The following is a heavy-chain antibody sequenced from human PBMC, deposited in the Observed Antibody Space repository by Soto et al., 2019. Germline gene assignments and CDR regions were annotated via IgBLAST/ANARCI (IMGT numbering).Heavy chain of an antibody. CDR3: ARETGLRSSGWSYYFDF. Sequence: EVQLVESGGGLVQPGGSLRLSCAASGFTLSSYSMHWVRQAPGKGLEWVSYISGSGGTIYYADSVKGRFTISRDNAKNSLSVQRNGLGDEDTAVYFCARETGLRSSGWSYYFDFGGQGTRVTVAS. J-gene: IGHJ4*02. D-gene: IGHD6-19*01. CDR1: GFTLSSYS. CDR2: ISGSGGTI. V-gene: IGHV3-48*02.